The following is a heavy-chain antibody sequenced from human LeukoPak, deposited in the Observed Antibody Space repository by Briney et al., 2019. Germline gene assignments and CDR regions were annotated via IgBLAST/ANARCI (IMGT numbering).Heavy chain of an antibody. J-gene: IGHJ5*02. CDR2: ISSSSSTI. D-gene: IGHD5-18*01. CDR3: ARDPTIQLWPYNWFDP. CDR1: GFTFSSYS. V-gene: IGHV3-48*01. Sequence: PGGSLRLSCAASGFTFSSYSMNWVRQAPGKGLEWVSYISSSSSTIYYADSAKGRFTISRDNAKNSLYLQMNSLRAEDTAVYYCARDPTIQLWPYNWFDPWGQGTLVTVSS.